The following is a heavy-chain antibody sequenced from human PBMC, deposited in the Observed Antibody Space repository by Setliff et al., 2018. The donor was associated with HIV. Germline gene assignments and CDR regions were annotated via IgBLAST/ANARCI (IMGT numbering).Heavy chain of an antibody. CDR2: IYYSGST. V-gene: IGHV4-59*01. Sequence: PSETLSLTCAVSGDSISASYWNWIRQFPGGGLEWIGYIYYSGSTKYNPSLKRRVTISIDKSRKYFSLKLPSVTAADTAMYFCTKDRLGQADYWGQGTLVTV. D-gene: IGHD4-17*01. CDR1: GDSISASY. CDR3: TKDRLGQADY. J-gene: IGHJ4*02.